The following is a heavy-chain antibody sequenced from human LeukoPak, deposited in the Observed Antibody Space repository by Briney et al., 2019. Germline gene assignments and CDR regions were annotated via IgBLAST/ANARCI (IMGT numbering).Heavy chain of an antibody. CDR1: GYSIRNGYN. CDR2: IYQSGST. D-gene: IGHD3-22*01. V-gene: IGHV4-38-2*02. CDR3: ARDRYYYDSSGYYAWFDP. J-gene: IGHJ5*02. Sequence: SETLSLTCTVSGYSIRNGYNWGWIRLSPGKGLEWLGSIYQSGSTYDNPSLKSRVTMSEDTSKNQFSLKLSSVSAADTAVYYCARDRYYYDSSGYYAWFDPWGQGTLVTVSS.